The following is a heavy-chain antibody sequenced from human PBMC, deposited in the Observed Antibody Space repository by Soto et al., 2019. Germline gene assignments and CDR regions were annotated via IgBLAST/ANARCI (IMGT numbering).Heavy chain of an antibody. CDR3: ARASENPPILRVVLPYFLDP. J-gene: IGHJ5*02. D-gene: IGHD3-3*01. CDR1: GGSISGGGSY. Sequence: QVQLQESGPGLVKPSQTLSLTCTVSGGSISGGGSYWSWIRQRPGKGLEWIGYMYYSGSFYYNPFPQGWSVILTDTSKNSFPLGVGPLTSADNGVYLRARASENPPILRVVLPYFLDPWGQGTLVTVSS. CDR2: MYYSGSF. V-gene: IGHV4-31*03.